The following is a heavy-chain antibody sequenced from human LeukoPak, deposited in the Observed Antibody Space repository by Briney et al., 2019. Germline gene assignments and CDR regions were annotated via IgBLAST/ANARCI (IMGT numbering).Heavy chain of an antibody. Sequence: PGGSLRLSCAASGFTFDDYAMHWVRQAPGKGLEWVSGISWNSGSIGYADSVKGRFIISRDNAKNSLYLQMNSLRAEDTALYYCAKGYCSSTSCYNSFDYWGQGTLVTVSS. J-gene: IGHJ4*02. V-gene: IGHV3-9*01. CDR3: AKGYCSSTSCYNSFDY. CDR1: GFTFDDYA. D-gene: IGHD2-2*02. CDR2: ISWNSGSI.